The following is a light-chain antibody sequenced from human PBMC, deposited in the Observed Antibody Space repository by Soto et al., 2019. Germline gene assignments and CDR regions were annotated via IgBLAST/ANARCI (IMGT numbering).Light chain of an antibody. V-gene: IGKV1-8*01. Sequence: AVRMTQSPSSLSASTGDRVTIPCRASQGISTHLAWYQQKPGKAPKLLIYAASTLQSGVPSRFSGSGSGTDFTLTISSLQPEDFATYYCQQVNSFPLTFGGGTKVDIK. CDR1: QGISTH. CDR2: AAS. CDR3: QQVNSFPLT. J-gene: IGKJ4*01.